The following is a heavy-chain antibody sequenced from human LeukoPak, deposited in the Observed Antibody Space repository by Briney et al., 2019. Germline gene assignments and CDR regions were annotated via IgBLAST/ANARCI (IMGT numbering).Heavy chain of an antibody. V-gene: IGHV4-61*01. CDR1: GGSFSSGSYY. J-gene: IGHJ4*02. D-gene: IGHD3-10*01. CDR3: ARAAYWSGSYYDY. CDR2: IYYSGST. Sequence: SETLSLTCTVSGGSFSSGSYYWSWIRQPPGKGLEGIGYIYYSGSTNYTPSLKSRVTISVDTSKNQFSLKLSSVTAADTAVYYCARAAYWSGSYYDYWGQGTLVTVSS.